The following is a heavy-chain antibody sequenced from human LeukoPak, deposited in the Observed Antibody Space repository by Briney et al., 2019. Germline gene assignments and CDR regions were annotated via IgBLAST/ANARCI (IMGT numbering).Heavy chain of an antibody. CDR2: IYYSGTT. Sequence: SETLSLTCTVSGGSISSYYWSWIRQPPGKGLEWIGYIYYSGTTYYNPSLKSRVTISVETSKNQFSLKLNSVTAADTAVYYCASLCSSSSCSNYWGQGTLVTVSS. CDR3: ASLCSSSSCSNY. J-gene: IGHJ4*02. D-gene: IGHD2-2*01. CDR1: GGSISSYY. V-gene: IGHV4-59*04.